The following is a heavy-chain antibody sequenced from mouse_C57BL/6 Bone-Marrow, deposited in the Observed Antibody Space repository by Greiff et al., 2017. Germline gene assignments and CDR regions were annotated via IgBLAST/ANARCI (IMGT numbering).Heavy chain of an antibody. J-gene: IGHJ3*01. CDR2: LDPSDSYT. CDR3: ARGITTVVATPC. V-gene: IGHV1-50*01. Sequence: VQLQQPGAELVKPGASVKLSCKASGYTFTSYWMQWVKQRPGQGLEWIGELDPSDSYTNYNQKFKGKATLTVDTSSSTAYLQRISLTSEDSAVDYCARGITTVVATPCWGQGTLVTVSA. CDR1: GYTFTSYW. D-gene: IGHD1-1*01.